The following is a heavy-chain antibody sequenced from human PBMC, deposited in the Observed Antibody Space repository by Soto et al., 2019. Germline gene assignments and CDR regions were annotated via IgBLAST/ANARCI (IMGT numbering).Heavy chain of an antibody. CDR1: GYRFSSYW. J-gene: IGHJ6*02. CDR2: IYAGDSDP. Sequence: EVQLVQSGAEVKKPGESLKISCKGSGYRFSSYWIGWVRQMRGKGLEGMGIIYAGDSDPKYSPSFQGQVTISAHNSIPTRHLQWNRLEASDTAMYYCARSPSGGPLYGMDVWGQGTTVTVSS. V-gene: IGHV5-51*01. D-gene: IGHD2-15*01. CDR3: ARSPSGGPLYGMDV.